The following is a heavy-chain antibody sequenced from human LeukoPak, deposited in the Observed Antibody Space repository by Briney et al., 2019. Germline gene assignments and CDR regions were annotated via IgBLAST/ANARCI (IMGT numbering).Heavy chain of an antibody. CDR3: ARRRYSGYDFDY. J-gene: IGHJ4*02. CDR2: ISSSGSTI. CDR1: GFTFSDYY. D-gene: IGHD5-12*01. V-gene: IGHV3-11*01. Sequence: GGSLRLSCVASGFTFSDYYMSWIRQAPGKGLEWVSYISSSGSTIYYADSVKGRFTISRDNAKNSLYLQMNSLTAEDTAVYYCARRRYSGYDFDYWGQGTLVTVSS.